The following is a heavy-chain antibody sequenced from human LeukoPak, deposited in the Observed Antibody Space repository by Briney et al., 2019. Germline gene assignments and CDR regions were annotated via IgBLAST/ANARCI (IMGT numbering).Heavy chain of an antibody. Sequence: KAGGSLRLSCAASGFTFSESYMTWIRQAPAKGLEWVSYISSGSSTIYYAESVKGRFTISRDNGKNSLYLQLNSLSADDTAVYYCARIGSYGSGYYHFYYMDVSGKGTTVTVSS. D-gene: IGHD3-10*01. CDR2: ISSGSSTI. CDR3: ARIGSYGSGYYHFYYMDV. CDR1: GFTFSESY. V-gene: IGHV3-11*04. J-gene: IGHJ6*03.